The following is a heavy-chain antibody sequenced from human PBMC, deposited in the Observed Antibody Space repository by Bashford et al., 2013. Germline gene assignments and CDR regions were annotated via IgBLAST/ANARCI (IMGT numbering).Heavy chain of an antibody. D-gene: IGHD6-6*01. CDR1: GGTFSSYA. V-gene: IGHV1-69*13. J-gene: IGHJ6*02. CDR2: IIPIFGTA. Sequence: SVKVSCKASGGTFSSYAISWVRQAPGQGLEWMGGIIPIFGTANYAQKFQGRVTITADESTSTAYMELSSLRSEDTAVYYCAGGSSIAARRAYYYYGMDVWGQGTTVTVSS. CDR3: AGGSSIAARRAYYYYGMDV.